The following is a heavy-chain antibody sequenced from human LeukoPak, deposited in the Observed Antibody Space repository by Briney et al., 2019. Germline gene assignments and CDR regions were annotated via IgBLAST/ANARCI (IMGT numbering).Heavy chain of an antibody. V-gene: IGHV4-4*07. CDR1: GGSISSYY. CDR3: ARVTLDRLDY. CDR2: IYTCGST. Sequence: SETRSLTCTVSGGSISSYYWSWVRQPAGKVLEWIGRIYTCGSTNYNPSLKSRVTMSVDTSKNQFSLKLSSVTAADTAVYYCARVTLDRLDYWGQGTLVTVSS. J-gene: IGHJ4*02. D-gene: IGHD1-14*01.